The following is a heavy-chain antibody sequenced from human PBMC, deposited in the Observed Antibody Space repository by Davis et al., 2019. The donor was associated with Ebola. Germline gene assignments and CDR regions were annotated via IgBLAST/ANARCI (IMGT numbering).Heavy chain of an antibody. Sequence: HTGGSLRLSCAASGFTFSSYWMHWVRQAPGKGLVWVSRINSDGSSTSYADSVKGRFTISRDNAKNTLYLQMNSLRAEDTAVYYCAKDRGGSYPFDYWGQGTLVTVSS. CDR2: INSDGSST. D-gene: IGHD1-26*01. V-gene: IGHV3-74*01. J-gene: IGHJ4*02. CDR1: GFTFSSYW. CDR3: AKDRGGSYPFDY.